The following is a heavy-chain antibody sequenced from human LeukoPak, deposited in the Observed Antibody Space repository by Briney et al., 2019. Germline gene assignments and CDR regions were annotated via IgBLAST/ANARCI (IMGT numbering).Heavy chain of an antibody. CDR2: INPSGGST. J-gene: IGHJ6*03. V-gene: IGHV1-46*01. CDR3: ARGSGFYSSSWDYYMDV. Sequence: ASVKVSCKASGYTFTSYYMHWVRQAPGQGLEWMGIINPSGGSTSYAQKFQGRVTMTRDMSTSTVYTELSSLRSEDTAVYYCARGSGFYSSSWDYYMDVWGKGTTVTVSS. CDR1: GYTFTSYY. D-gene: IGHD6-13*01.